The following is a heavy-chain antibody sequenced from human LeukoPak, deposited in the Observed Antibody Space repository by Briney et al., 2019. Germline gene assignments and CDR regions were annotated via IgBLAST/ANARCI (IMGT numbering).Heavy chain of an antibody. CDR2: ISAYNGNT. CDR3: ARDYDFWSGYIPYYYYGMDV. J-gene: IGHJ6*02. Sequence: ASVKVSCKASGYTFTSYGISWVRQAPGQGLEWMGWISAYNGNTNYAQKLQGRVTMTTDTSTSTAYMGLRSLRSDDTAVYYCARDYDFWSGYIPYYYYGMDVWGQGTTVTVSS. CDR1: GYTFTSYG. V-gene: IGHV1-18*01. D-gene: IGHD3-3*01.